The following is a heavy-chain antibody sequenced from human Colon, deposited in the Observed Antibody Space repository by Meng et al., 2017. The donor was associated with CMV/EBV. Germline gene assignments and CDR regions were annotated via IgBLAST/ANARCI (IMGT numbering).Heavy chain of an antibody. CDR1: GYSCSSYG. D-gene: IGHD5-12*01. CDR3: ARAREVGYSAYDYYDF. Sequence: SGYSCSSYGISWVRQAPGPRREWMGWISTYNGNTDYAQKFQGRVTMTTDTLTSTAYMELTSLKSDDTAVFYCARAREVGYSAYDYYDFWGQGTLVTVSS. CDR2: ISTYNGNT. J-gene: IGHJ4*02. V-gene: IGHV1-18*01.